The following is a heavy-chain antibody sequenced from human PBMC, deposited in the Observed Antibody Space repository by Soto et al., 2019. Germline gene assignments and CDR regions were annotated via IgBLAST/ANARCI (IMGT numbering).Heavy chain of an antibody. J-gene: IGHJ4*01. Sequence: GGSLRTSCAASGFTFSSYAMHCVRQAPCKGLEWVAVISYDGSNKYYADSVKGRFTISRDNSKNTLYLQMNSLSAEDRVEDDCECDYGNDYWGHRTPVTV. CDR2: ISYDGSNK. V-gene: IGHV3-30-3*01. D-gene: IGHD4-17*01. CDR1: GFTFSSYA. CDR3: ECDYGNDY.